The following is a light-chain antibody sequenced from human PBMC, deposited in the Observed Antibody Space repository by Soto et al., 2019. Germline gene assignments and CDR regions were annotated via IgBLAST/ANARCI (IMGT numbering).Light chain of an antibody. CDR3: QQVKTYPLT. CDR2: AAS. J-gene: IGKJ4*01. V-gene: IGKV1-9*01. Sequence: DIQLTQSPSFLSASVGDRVTITCRASQDISSHLAWYQQKPGKAPPLLINAASTLQSGVPSGFGGSGSGTEFTLTIPSLQPEDFATYYCQQVKTYPLTFGGGTKVEIK. CDR1: QDISSH.